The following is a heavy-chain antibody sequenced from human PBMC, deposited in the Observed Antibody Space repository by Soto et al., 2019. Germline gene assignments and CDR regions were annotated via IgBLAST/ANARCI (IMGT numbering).Heavy chain of an antibody. CDR1: GFTFSGSA. CDR3: TRHDSSSLLH. Sequence: EVQLVESGGGLVQPGGSLKLSCAASGFTFSGSAMHWVRQASGKGLEWVGRIRSKANSYATAYAASVKGRFTISRDDSRNTAYLQLNSRKTEDTAVYYCTRHDSSSLLHWGQGTLVTVSS. CDR2: IRSKANSYAT. V-gene: IGHV3-73*02. D-gene: IGHD6-13*01. J-gene: IGHJ1*01.